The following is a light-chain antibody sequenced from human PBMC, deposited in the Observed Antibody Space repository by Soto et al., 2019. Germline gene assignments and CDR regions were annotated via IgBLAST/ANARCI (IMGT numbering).Light chain of an antibody. CDR1: ESLRSSH. J-gene: IGKJ2*01. CDR3: QQYGSSPYN. Sequence: EIVLTQSPGTLSLSPGERVTLSCRASESLRSSHLAWYQQKPGQAPRLLMYGASSRATGVPDRFSGGGSGTDFTLTISRLEPEDFAVYYCQQYGSSPYNFGQGTKLEIK. V-gene: IGKV3-20*01. CDR2: GAS.